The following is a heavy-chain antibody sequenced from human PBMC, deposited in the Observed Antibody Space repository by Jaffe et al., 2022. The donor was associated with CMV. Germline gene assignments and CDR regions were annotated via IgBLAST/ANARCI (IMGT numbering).Heavy chain of an antibody. CDR2: LNSDGSST. J-gene: IGHJ3*02. V-gene: IGHV3-74*01. CDR3: ARGGSGPFDI. Sequence: EVQLVESGGGLVQTGGSLRLSCAASGFTFSSYWMHWVRQAPGKGLVWVSCLNSDGSSTNYADSVKGRFTISRDNAKNTLSLQMNGLRAEDSAVYYCARGGSGPFDIWGQGTMVTVSS. CDR1: GFTFSSYW. D-gene: IGHD6-25*01.